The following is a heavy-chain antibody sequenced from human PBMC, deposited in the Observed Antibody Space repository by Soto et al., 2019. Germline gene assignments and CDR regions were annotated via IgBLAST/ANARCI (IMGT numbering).Heavy chain of an antibody. Sequence: PGGSLRLSCAASGFTFSDYYMSWIRQAPGKGLEWVSYISSSGSTIYYADSVKGRFTISRDNAKNSLYLQMNSLRVEDTAVYYCARLPYDNSGYFQYWGQGTLVTVSS. CDR1: GFTFSDYY. CDR3: ARLPYDNSGYFQY. J-gene: IGHJ4*02. V-gene: IGHV3-11*04. CDR2: ISSSGSTI. D-gene: IGHD3-22*01.